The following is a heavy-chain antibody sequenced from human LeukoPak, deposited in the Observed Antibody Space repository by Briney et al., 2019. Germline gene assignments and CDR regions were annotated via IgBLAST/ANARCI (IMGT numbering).Heavy chain of an antibody. J-gene: IGHJ4*02. V-gene: IGHV3-23*01. CDR2: ISGSGGST. CDR3: AKDHFDITFSFDY. Sequence: GGSLRLSCAASGFTFSSYAMSWVRQAPGKGLGWVSAISGSGGSTYYADSVKGRFTISRDNSKNTLYLQMNSLRAEDTAVYYCAKDHFDITFSFDYWGQGTLVTVSS. D-gene: IGHD3-9*01. CDR1: GFTFSSYA.